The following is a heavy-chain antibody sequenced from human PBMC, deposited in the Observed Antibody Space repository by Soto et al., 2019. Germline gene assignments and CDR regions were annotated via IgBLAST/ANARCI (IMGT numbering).Heavy chain of an antibody. D-gene: IGHD3-3*01. J-gene: IGHJ6*02. V-gene: IGHV4-34*01. CDR1: GGSFSGYY. CDR2: INHSGST. CDR3: ARGYYDFWSGYYTGSANYGMDV. Sequence: PSETLSLTCAVYGGSFSGYYWSWIRQPPGKGLEWIGEINHSGSTNYNPSLKSRVTISVDTSKNQFSPKLSSVTAADTAVYYCARGYYDFWSGYYTGSANYGMDVWGQGTTVTVSS.